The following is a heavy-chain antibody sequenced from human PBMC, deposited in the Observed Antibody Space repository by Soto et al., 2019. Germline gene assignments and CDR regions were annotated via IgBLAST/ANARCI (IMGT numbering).Heavy chain of an antibody. Sequence: EVQLVESGGGLVQPGGSLRLSCAASGFTVSNNYMRWVRQAPGKGLEWVSLIYSGGATYYADSVKGRYTISRDNSKNTRYLPMNSVRAEDTAVYYCARDGTYNWVGGQGILVTVSS. CDR3: ARDGTYNWV. J-gene: IGHJ4*02. V-gene: IGHV3-66*01. CDR1: GFTVSNNY. D-gene: IGHD1-1*01. CDR2: IYSGGAT.